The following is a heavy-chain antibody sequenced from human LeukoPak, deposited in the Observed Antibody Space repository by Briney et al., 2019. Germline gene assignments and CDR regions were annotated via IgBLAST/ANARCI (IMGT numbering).Heavy chain of an antibody. V-gene: IGHV3-23*01. CDR2: ISGSGGST. CDR1: GFMFSGYV. D-gene: IGHD6-13*01. J-gene: IGHJ4*02. CDR3: AKPAFDRSSWFPFDY. Sequence: GGSLRLSCAASGFMFSGYVMTWVRQAPGKGLQWVSGISGSGGSTYYADSVKGRFTISRDNSKNTLYLQMNGLRAEDTAVYYCAKPAFDRSSWFPFDYWGQGTLVTVSS.